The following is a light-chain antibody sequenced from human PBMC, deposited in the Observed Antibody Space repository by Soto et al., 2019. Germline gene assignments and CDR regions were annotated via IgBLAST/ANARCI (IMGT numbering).Light chain of an antibody. CDR1: QSVSSK. V-gene: IGKV3-15*01. Sequence: EIVMTQSPATLSVSPGERATFSCRASQSVSSKLAWYQQKPGQAPRLLIYGASTRATGIPVRFSGSGSGTEFTLTITSLQSEDFAVYYCQEYNNWRPITFGGGTKVDIK. CDR3: QEYNNWRPIT. J-gene: IGKJ4*01. CDR2: GAS.